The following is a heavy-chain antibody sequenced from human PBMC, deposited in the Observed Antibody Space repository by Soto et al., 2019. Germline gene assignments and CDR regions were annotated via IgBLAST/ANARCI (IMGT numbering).Heavy chain of an antibody. CDR3: ARAHYGDYGYGMDV. CDR2: IYYSGST. J-gene: IGHJ6*02. Sequence: PSETLSLTCTVSGGSISSYYWSWIRQPPGKGLEWIGYIYYSGSTNYNPSLKSRVTISVDTSKNQFSLKLSSVTAADTAVYYCARAHYGDYGYGMDVWCQGTTVTVSS. CDR1: GGSISSYY. D-gene: IGHD4-17*01. V-gene: IGHV4-59*12.